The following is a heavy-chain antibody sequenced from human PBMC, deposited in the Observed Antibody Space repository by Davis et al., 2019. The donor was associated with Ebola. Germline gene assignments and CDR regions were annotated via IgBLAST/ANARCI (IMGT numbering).Heavy chain of an antibody. D-gene: IGHD1-26*01. CDR3: ASVGPLVGFFDL. CDR2: IFHSGSP. CDR1: GGTINNYDW. V-gene: IGHV4-4*02. Sequence: SETLSLTCTVSGGTINNYDWWTWVRQSPGKGLEWIGEIFHSGSPNYNPSLNSRVTISVDKAKNQFSLEIHSLTAADTAVYFCASVGPLVGFFDLWGQGILVSVSS. J-gene: IGHJ4*02.